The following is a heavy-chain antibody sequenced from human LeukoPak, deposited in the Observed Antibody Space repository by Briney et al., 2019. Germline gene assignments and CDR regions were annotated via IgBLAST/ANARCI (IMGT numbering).Heavy chain of an antibody. J-gene: IGHJ5*02. CDR1: GFTFSSYS. Sequence: GGSLRLSCAASGFTFSSYSMNWVRQAPGKGLEWVSSISSSSSYIYYADSVRGRFTISRDYSKNTLYLQMNSLRTEETAVYYCAKGPAMVRGTFDPWGQGTLVTVSS. CDR2: ISSSSSYI. CDR3: AKGPAMVRGTFDP. D-gene: IGHD3-10*01. V-gene: IGHV3-21*04.